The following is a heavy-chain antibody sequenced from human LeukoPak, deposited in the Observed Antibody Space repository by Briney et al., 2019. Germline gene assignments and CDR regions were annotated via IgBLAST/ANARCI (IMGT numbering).Heavy chain of an antibody. CDR3: ARDQIGYGFDY. J-gene: IGHJ4*02. V-gene: IGHV4-59*11. CDR1: SGSINNHY. Sequence: SETLSLTCIVSSGSINNHYWSWIRHPPGKGLEWIGYIYDSWNTNYNPSLKSRVTISMDTSKIQFSLNLTYVTAADTAVYYCARDQIGYGFDYWGQGTLVTVSS. D-gene: IGHD5-18*01. CDR2: IYDSWNT.